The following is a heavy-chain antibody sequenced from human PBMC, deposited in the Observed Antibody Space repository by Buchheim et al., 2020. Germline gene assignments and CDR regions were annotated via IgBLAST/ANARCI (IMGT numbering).Heavy chain of an antibody. Sequence: EVQLVESGGGLVQPGGSLRLSCTASGFTFNIYSMNWVRQAPGKGLEWVSYIIGGSRRIYYADSVKGRLPISRDNAKNSLYLQMNSLRAEDTAVYYCTTSNGHLDHWGQGTL. CDR3: TTSNGHLDH. V-gene: IGHV3-48*01. CDR1: GFTFNIYS. D-gene: IGHD2-8*01. CDR2: IIGGSRRI. J-gene: IGHJ4*02.